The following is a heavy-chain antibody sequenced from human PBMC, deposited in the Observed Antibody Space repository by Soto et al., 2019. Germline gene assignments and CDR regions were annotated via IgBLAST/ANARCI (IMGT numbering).Heavy chain of an antibody. CDR2: INHSGST. V-gene: IGHV4-34*01. D-gene: IGHD5-12*01. J-gene: IGHJ4*02. CDR1: GRSFSGYY. CDR3: ARGHSTQRWLSNYPRFEY. Sequence: SETLSLTCTVYGRSFSGYYWTWIRQPPGKGPEWIGEINHSGSTNYNPSLKSRVTISVDTSKNQFSLKLSSVTAADTAVYYCARGHSTQRWLSNYPRFEYWGQGTPVTVSS.